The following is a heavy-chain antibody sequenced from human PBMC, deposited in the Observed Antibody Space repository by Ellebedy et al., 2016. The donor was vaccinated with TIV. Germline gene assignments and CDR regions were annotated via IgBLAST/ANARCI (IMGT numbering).Heavy chain of an antibody. CDR3: ARGMAETYVGGMDA. CDR2: TFYRSKWFY. J-gene: IGHJ6*02. CDR1: GDSVTSNRAA. D-gene: IGHD5-24*01. V-gene: IGHV6-1*01. Sequence: SQTLSLTXAISGDSVTSNRAAWNWIRQSPSRGLEWLGRTFYRSKWFYQYATSVISRVNINPDTSKNQFSLHLQSVTPEDTAVYYCARGMAETYVGGMDAWGQGTTVAVSS.